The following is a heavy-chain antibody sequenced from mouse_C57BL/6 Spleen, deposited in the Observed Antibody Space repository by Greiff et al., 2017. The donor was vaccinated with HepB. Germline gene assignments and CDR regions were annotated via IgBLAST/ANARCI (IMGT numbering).Heavy chain of an antibody. CDR2: ISDGGSYT. CDR3: ARDGVPLDY. V-gene: IGHV5-4*01. CDR1: GFTFSSYA. Sequence: EVQLVESGGGLVKPGGSLKLSCAASGFTFSSYAMSWVRQTPEKRLEWVATISDGGSYTYYPDNVKGRFTISRDNAKNNLYLQMSHLKSEDTAMYYCARDGVPLDYWGQGTTLTVSS. J-gene: IGHJ2*01.